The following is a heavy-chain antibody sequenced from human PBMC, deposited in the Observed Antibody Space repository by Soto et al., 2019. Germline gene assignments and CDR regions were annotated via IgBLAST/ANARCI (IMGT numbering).Heavy chain of an antibody. V-gene: IGHV3-23*01. CDR2: ISGSGRTT. CDR3: AKGVTTIVATGSWFDH. Sequence: LRLSCAVSGFTFNSYAMNWVRQAPGKGLEWVSSISGSGRTTYYADAVKGRFTISRDNSKNTLLLQMNSLRSEDTAVYYCAKGVTTIVATGSWFDHWGQGTLVTVSS. D-gene: IGHD5-12*01. J-gene: IGHJ5*02. CDR1: GFTFNSYA.